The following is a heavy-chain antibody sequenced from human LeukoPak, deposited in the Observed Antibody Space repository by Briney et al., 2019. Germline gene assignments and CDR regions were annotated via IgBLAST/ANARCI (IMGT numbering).Heavy chain of an antibody. CDR1: EFSVSSNY. CDR3: ARGRFSGPDDY. V-gene: IGHV3-53*01. J-gene: IGHJ4*02. CDR2: IYSGGAT. D-gene: IGHD6-19*01. Sequence: HPGGSLRLSCAVSEFSVSSNYMNWVRQPPGKGLEWVSVIYSGGATYYSDSVRGRFTISRDNSKNMVSLQMTSLGAEDTAVYYCARGRFSGPDDYRGQGTLVTVSP.